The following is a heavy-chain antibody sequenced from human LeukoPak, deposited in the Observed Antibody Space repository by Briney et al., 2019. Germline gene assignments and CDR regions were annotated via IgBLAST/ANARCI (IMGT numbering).Heavy chain of an antibody. D-gene: IGHD3-10*01. CDR2: ISSSGSII. Sequence: GGSLRLSCAASGFTFSDYYMSWIRQAPGKGLEWVSHISSSGSIIYYADSVKGRFTISRDNAKNSLYLQMNSLRAGDTAVYYCASHGSGSYYSRFYYYMDVWGKGTTVTISS. V-gene: IGHV3-11*04. CDR3: ASHGSGSYYSRFYYYMDV. CDR1: GFTFSDYY. J-gene: IGHJ6*03.